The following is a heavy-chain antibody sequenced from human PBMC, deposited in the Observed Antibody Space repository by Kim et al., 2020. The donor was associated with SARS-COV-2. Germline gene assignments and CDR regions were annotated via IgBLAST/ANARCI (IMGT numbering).Heavy chain of an antibody. V-gene: IGHV4-31*03. CDR3: ARHNVTPFFFDF. Sequence: SETLSLTCTVSGGSISSGGYYWSWIRQHPGKGLEWIGYIYYSGSTYYNPSLKSRVTISVDTSKNQFSLKLSSVTAADTAVYYCARHNVTPFFFDFWGQGTLVTVSS. J-gene: IGHJ4*02. D-gene: IGHD2-21*02. CDR2: IYYSGST. CDR1: GGSISSGGYY.